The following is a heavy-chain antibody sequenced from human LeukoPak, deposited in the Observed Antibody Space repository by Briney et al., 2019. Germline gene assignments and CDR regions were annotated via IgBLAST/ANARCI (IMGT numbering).Heavy chain of an antibody. V-gene: IGHV3-7*01. CDR1: GFTFTNYW. J-gene: IGHJ4*02. CDR3: ARDPVYDY. CDR2: IKQDRSEK. Sequence: GGSLRLSCAASGFTFTNYWMSWVRQAPGKGLELVANIKQDRSEKYYVDSVKGRFTISRDNAKNSLYLQMNSLRAEDTAVYYCARDPVYDYWGQGTLVTVSS.